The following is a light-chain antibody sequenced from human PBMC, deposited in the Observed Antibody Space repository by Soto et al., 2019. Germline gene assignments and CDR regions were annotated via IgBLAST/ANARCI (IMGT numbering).Light chain of an antibody. V-gene: IGKV2-28*01. Sequence: DIVMTQSPLSLPVTPGEPASISCRSSQSLLHSDAYNYLDWYLQKPGQSPQLLIYLGSNRASGVPDRFSGSGSGTDFTLKISRVEAEDVGVYYCIQGLQTPLTFGGGTKVEIK. J-gene: IGKJ4*01. CDR3: IQGLQTPLT. CDR2: LGS. CDR1: QSLLHSDAYNY.